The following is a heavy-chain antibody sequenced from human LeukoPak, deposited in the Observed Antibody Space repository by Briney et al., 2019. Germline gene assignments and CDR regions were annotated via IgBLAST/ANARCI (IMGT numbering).Heavy chain of an antibody. CDR3: ARAEYSSGWYPLSPNYYYYYMDA. D-gene: IGHD6-19*01. Sequence: GGSLRLSCAASGFTFSSYSMNWVRQAPGKGLEWVSSISSSSSYIYYADSVKGRFTISRDNAKNSLYLQMNSLRAEDTAVYYCARAEYSSGWYPLSPNYYYYYMDAWGKGTTVTISS. J-gene: IGHJ6*03. CDR2: ISSSSSYI. V-gene: IGHV3-21*01. CDR1: GFTFSSYS.